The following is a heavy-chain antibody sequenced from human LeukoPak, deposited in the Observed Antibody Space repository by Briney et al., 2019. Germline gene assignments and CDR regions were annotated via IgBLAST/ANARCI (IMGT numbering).Heavy chain of an antibody. V-gene: IGHV4-38-2*02. CDR2: IYHSGST. Sequence: PSETLSLTCTVSGYSISSGYYWGWIRQPPGKGLEWIGSIYHSGSTYYNPSLKSRVTISVDTSKNQFSLKLSSVTAADTAVYYCARRGRVSFDYWGQGTLVTVSS. CDR1: GYSISSGYY. CDR3: ARRGRVSFDY. D-gene: IGHD3-16*01. J-gene: IGHJ4*02.